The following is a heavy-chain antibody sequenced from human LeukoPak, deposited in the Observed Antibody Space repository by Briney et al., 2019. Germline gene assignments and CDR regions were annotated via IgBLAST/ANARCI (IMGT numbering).Heavy chain of an antibody. D-gene: IGHD6-19*01. CDR3: ARDVDSSGWYNRENGWFDP. Sequence: PGGSLRLSWTASGFIFSNYNMNWVRQAQGKGLEWVSSISSSSTYMNYADSVKGRFTISRDNAKRSLHLQMNSLRAEDTAVYYCARDVDSSGWYNRENGWFDPWGQGTLVTVSS. CDR1: GFIFSNYN. V-gene: IGHV3-21*01. J-gene: IGHJ5*02. CDR2: ISSSSTYM.